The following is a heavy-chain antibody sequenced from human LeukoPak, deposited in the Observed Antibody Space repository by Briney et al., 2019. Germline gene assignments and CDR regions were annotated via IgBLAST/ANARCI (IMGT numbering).Heavy chain of an antibody. CDR2: IYHSGST. CDR3: ARLFYYDSSGSEAFDI. CDR1: GYSISSDYY. Sequence: SETLSLTCTVSGYSISSDYYWGWIRQPPGKGLEWIGSIYHSGSTYYNPPLKSRVTISVDTSKNQFSLKLSSVTAADTAVYYCARLFYYDSSGSEAFDIWGQGTMVTVSS. J-gene: IGHJ3*02. V-gene: IGHV4-38-2*02. D-gene: IGHD3-22*01.